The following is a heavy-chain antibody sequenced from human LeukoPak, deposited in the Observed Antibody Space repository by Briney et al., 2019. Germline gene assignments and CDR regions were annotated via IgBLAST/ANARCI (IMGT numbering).Heavy chain of an antibody. V-gene: IGHV4-59*01. CDR3: ARTSRHFYGSGSNLTPWPAYMDV. CDR1: GGSINSYY. D-gene: IGHD3-10*01. J-gene: IGHJ6*02. Sequence: TSETLSLTCTVSGGSINSYYWTWIRQPPGKGLEWIGYIYYSGSTHYNPSLNSRVTISMDTSKNHFTLKLSSVTAADTAIYYCARTSRHFYGSGSNLTPWPAYMDVWGQGTKVTVSS. CDR2: IYYSGST.